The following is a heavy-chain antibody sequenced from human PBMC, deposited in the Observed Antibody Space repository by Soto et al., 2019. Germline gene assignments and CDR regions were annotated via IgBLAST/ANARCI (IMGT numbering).Heavy chain of an antibody. CDR1: GGSISSYY. Sequence: SETLSLTCTVSGGSISSYYWSWIRQPAGKGLEWIGRIYTTGSTNYNPSLKSRVTMSVDTSKNHFSLKLSSVTAADTAVYYCARLSYDFWSGYYPDYWGQGTLVTVSS. J-gene: IGHJ4*02. V-gene: IGHV4-4*07. CDR2: IYTTGST. D-gene: IGHD3-3*01. CDR3: ARLSYDFWSGYYPDY.